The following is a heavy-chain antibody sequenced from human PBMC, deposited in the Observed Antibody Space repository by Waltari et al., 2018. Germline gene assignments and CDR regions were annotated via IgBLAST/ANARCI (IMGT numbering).Heavy chain of an antibody. CDR3: AREREGIGASGTFYYYGMDV. CDR1: GGFLGGSS. D-gene: IGHD6-13*01. V-gene: IGHV4-34*12. Sequence: QVQLQQWGVGLLKPSETLALPCVVLGGFLGGSSWSWIRQAPGKGLEWIGEIIHSGSSNYNASLKGRVTISIDTSKNEFSLNLSSVTAADTAIYYCAREREGIGASGTFYYYGMDVWGQGTTVTVSS. J-gene: IGHJ6*02. CDR2: IIHSGSS.